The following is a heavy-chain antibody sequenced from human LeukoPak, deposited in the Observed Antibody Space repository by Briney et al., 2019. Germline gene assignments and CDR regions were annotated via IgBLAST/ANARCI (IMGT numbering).Heavy chain of an antibody. CDR1: GFTFSTYS. V-gene: IGHV3-48*04. D-gene: IGHD5-24*01. CDR3: ASILAAGGYNPPADF. Sequence: GGSLRLSCAASGFTFSTYSMNWVRQAPGKGLEWVSYITSSSDTIYYADSVKGRFTISRDNAKNSVYLQMNSLRAEDTAVYYCASILAAGGYNPPADFWGQGTLVTVSS. CDR2: ITSSSDTI. J-gene: IGHJ4*02.